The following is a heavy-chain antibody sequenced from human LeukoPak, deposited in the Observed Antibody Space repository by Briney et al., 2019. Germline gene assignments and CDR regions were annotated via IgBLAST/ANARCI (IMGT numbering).Heavy chain of an antibody. D-gene: IGHD2-15*01. CDR1: GFTFSDYG. V-gene: IGHV3-33*01. CDR2: IWHDGSEK. Sequence: GGSLRLSCAASGFTFSDYGMHWVRQAPGEGLEWVAVIWHDGSEKYYGDSVKGRFTISRDDSKNTLHLQMNTLRAEDTAVYYCARRVVADFDYWGQGTLVTVSS. J-gene: IGHJ4*02. CDR3: ARRVVADFDY.